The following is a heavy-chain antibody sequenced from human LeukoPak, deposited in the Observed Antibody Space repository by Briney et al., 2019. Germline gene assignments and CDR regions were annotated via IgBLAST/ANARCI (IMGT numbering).Heavy chain of an antibody. Sequence: ASVRVSCKASGYTFTGYYMNWVPQAPGQGLEWMGWINSDSGFTKYAQKFQGRVTMTRDTSITTVYMDLTRLTSDDTAVYYCARNFDMKGFDPWGQGTLVTVSS. V-gene: IGHV1-2*02. CDR3: ARNFDMKGFDP. D-gene: IGHD3-9*01. J-gene: IGHJ5*02. CDR2: INSDSGFT. CDR1: GYTFTGYY.